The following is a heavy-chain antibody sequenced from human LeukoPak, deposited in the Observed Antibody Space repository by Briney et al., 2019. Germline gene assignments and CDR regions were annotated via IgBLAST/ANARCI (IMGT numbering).Heavy chain of an antibody. J-gene: IGHJ4*02. Sequence: GGSLRLSSAASGLTFSSFSFNWVRQGPGKGLEWVSSINTVASYIYYADSVRGRFTISRDNAKNSLYLQMNSLRAEDTGVYYCARLRRNSDKSGFYYYYDYWGQGTLVTVSS. CDR2: INTVASYI. CDR3: ARLRRNSDKSGFYYYYDY. D-gene: IGHD3-22*01. V-gene: IGHV3-21*06. CDR1: GLTFSSFS.